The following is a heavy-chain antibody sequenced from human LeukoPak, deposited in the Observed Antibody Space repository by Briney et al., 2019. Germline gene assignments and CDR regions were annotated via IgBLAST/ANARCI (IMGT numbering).Heavy chain of an antibody. CDR1: GGSISSYY. CDR3: ARAGPRGDPAPSGFDP. D-gene: IGHD5-18*01. J-gene: IGHJ5*02. CDR2: IYYSGST. V-gene: IGHV4-59*01. Sequence: KASQTLSLTCTVSGGSISSYYWSWIRQPPGKGLEWIGYIYYSGSTNYNPSLKSRVTISVDTSKNQFSLKLSSVTAADTAVYYCARAGPRGDPAPSGFDPWGQGTLVTVSS.